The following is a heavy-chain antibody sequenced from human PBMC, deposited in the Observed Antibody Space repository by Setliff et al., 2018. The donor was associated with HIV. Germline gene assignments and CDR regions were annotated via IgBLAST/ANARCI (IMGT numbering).Heavy chain of an antibody. Sequence: GGSLRLSCAASGFTFSSYSMNWVRQAPGKGLEWVSSISSSSSYIYYADSVKGRFTISRDNAKNSLYLQMNSLRAEDAAVYYCARLDHYDSSGFLDGMDVWGQGTTVTVSS. D-gene: IGHD3-22*01. CDR1: GFTFSSYS. CDR3: ARLDHYDSSGFLDGMDV. J-gene: IGHJ6*02. V-gene: IGHV3-21*01. CDR2: ISSSSSYI.